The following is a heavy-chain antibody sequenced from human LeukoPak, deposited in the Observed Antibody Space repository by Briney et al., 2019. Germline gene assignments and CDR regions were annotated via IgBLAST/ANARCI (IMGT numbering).Heavy chain of an antibody. D-gene: IGHD3-9*01. CDR3: AVLAGDIFRAFDI. Sequence: PGGSLRLSCAASGFTVSSNYMSWVRQAPGKGLEWVSVIYSGGSTYYADSVKGRFTISRDNSKNTLYLQMNSLTAEDTAVYYCAVLAGDIFRAFDIWGQGTMVTVSS. CDR2: IYSGGST. V-gene: IGHV3-66*01. J-gene: IGHJ3*02. CDR1: GFTVSSNY.